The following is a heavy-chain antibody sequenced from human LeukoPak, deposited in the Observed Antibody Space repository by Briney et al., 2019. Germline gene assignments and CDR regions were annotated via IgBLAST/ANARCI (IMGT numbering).Heavy chain of an antibody. Sequence: GGSLRLSCAASGLTFSSYWMDWVRQAPGKGLEWVANIKQDGSEKNYVDSVKGRFIISRDNAKNSLYLQMNTLRADDTAVYYCARDGFGTGSNWGQGTLVTVSS. CDR2: IKQDGSEK. CDR3: ARDGFGTGSN. CDR1: GLTFSSYW. V-gene: IGHV3-7*03. J-gene: IGHJ4*02. D-gene: IGHD3-16*01.